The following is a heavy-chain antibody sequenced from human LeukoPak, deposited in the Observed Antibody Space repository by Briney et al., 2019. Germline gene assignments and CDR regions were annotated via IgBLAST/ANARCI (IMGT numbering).Heavy chain of an antibody. J-gene: IGHJ4*02. V-gene: IGHV3-7*01. CDR3: AKVIGVAVGPLDY. D-gene: IGHD6-19*01. CDR2: IKEDGSEK. CDR1: GFTFSSYW. Sequence: GGSLRLSCVASGFTFSSYWMSWVRQAPGKGLEWVANIKEDGSEKFYVDSVKGRFTISRDNAKNSLYLQMNSLRAEDTAVYYCAKVIGVAVGPLDYWGQGILVTVSS.